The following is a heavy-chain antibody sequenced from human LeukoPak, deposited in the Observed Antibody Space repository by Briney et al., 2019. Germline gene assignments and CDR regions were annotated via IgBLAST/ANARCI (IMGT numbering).Heavy chain of an antibody. D-gene: IGHD3-10*01. CDR2: INPSGGST. V-gene: IGHV1-46*01. CDR3: ARASPNYYGSGSYYKAPYY. J-gene: IGHJ4*02. Sequence: ASVKVSCKASGYTFTSYYMHWVRQAPGQGLEWMGIINPSGGSTSYAQKFQSRVTMTRDTSTSTVYMELSSLRSEDTAVYYCARASPNYYGSGSYYKAPYYWGQGTLVTVSS. CDR1: GYTFTSYY.